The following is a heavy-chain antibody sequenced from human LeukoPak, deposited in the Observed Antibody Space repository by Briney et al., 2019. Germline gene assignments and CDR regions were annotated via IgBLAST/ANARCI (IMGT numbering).Heavy chain of an antibody. CDR2: ISYDGNNK. CDR1: GFTFSRHV. D-gene: IGHD3-10*01. CDR3: ARGGIPTGPYYYFYYMDV. J-gene: IGHJ6*03. V-gene: IGHV3-30*01. Sequence: TGGSLRLSCAASGFTFSRHVMHWVRQAPGKGLEWVASISYDGNNKFHADPVKGRFTISRDNSRNTLYLQMNSLRGEDAAVYSCARGGIPTGPYYYFYYMDVWGKGTAVAVSS.